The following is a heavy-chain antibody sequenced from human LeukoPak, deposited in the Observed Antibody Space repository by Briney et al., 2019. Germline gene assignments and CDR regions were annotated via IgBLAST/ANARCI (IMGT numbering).Heavy chain of an antibody. CDR1: GGSISSSSYY. V-gene: IGHV4-39*01. CDR2: IYYSGST. D-gene: IGHD3-16*02. CDR3: ARFSRIDRHFDL. Sequence: SSETLSLTCTVSGGSISSSSYYWGWIRQPPGKGLEWIGSIYYSGSTYYNPSLKSRVTISVDTSKNQFSLKLSSVTAADTAVYYCARFSRIDRHFDLWGRGTLVTVSS. J-gene: IGHJ2*01.